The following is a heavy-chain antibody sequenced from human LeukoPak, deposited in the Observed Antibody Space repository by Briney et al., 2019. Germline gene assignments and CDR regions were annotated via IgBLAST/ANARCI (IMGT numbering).Heavy chain of an antibody. V-gene: IGHV1-2*02. CDR2: IKPNSGGT. Sequence: ASVKVSCKASGYTFTGYYVHWVRQAPGQGLEWMGWIKPNSGGTNYAQKFQGRVTMTRDTSISTAYMELSRLRFDDTAVYYCARDEVGATGWWFDPWGQGTLVTVSS. J-gene: IGHJ5*02. D-gene: IGHD1-26*01. CDR1: GYTFTGYY. CDR3: ARDEVGATGWWFDP.